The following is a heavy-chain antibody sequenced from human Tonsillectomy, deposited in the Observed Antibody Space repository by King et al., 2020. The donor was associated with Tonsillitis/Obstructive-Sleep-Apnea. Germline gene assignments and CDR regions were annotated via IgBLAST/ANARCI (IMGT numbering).Heavy chain of an antibody. Sequence: QLQESGPGLVKPSGTLSLTCAVSGGSISSSNWWSWVRQPPGKGREWIGEIYHSGSPNYNPSLKSRVTISVDKSKNQFSLKLSSVIAADTAVYDCARDREGYGSGWSDFDYWGQGTLVTVSS. CDR3: ARDREGYGSGWSDFDY. D-gene: IGHD6-19*01. V-gene: IGHV4-4*02. J-gene: IGHJ4*02. CDR1: GGSISSSNW. CDR2: IYHSGSP.